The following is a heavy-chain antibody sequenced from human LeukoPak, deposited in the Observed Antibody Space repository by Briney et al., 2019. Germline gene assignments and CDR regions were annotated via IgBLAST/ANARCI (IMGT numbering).Heavy chain of an antibody. CDR1: GGSISSYY. CDR2: IYYSGST. D-gene: IGHD3-10*01. J-gene: IGHJ4*02. CDR3: ARRSGKPSYYFDY. V-gene: IGHV4-59*08. Sequence: SETLSLTCTVSGGSISSYYWSWLRQPPGKGLEWIGYIYYSGSTNYNPSLKSRVTISVDTSKNQFSLKLSSVTAADTAVYYCARRSGKPSYYFDYWGQGTLVTVSS.